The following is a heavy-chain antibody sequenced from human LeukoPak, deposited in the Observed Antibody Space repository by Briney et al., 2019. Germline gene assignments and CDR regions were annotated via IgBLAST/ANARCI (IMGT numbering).Heavy chain of an antibody. D-gene: IGHD3-9*01. CDR3: ARSTGYYAPFDP. CDR1: GGSITTNNYY. CDR2: IYYSGST. Sequence: KPSETLSLTCTVSGGSITTNNYYWGWIRQPPGKGLEWIGRIYYSGSTYYNPSLKSRITISVDTSKNQFSLKLSSVTAADTAVYYCARSTGYYAPFDPWGQGTLVTVSS. J-gene: IGHJ5*02. V-gene: IGHV4-39*01.